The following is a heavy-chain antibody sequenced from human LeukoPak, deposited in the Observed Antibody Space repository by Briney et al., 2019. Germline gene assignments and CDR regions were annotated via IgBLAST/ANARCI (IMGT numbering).Heavy chain of an antibody. D-gene: IGHD4-17*01. CDR2: ISGSGGGT. J-gene: IGHJ3*02. CDR3: TRPSRAYGEYGAFDI. V-gene: IGHV3-23*01. Sequence: GGSLRLSCAASGFTFSTYGMSWVRQAPGKGLEWVSAISGSGGGTYFADSVKGRFTISRDNSKNTLFLQMNSLRAEDTAVYYCTRPSRAYGEYGAFDIWGQGTMVTVSS. CDR1: GFTFSTYG.